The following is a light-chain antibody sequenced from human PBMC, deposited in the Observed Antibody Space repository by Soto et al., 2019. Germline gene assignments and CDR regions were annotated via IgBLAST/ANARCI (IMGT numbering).Light chain of an antibody. CDR3: CSYAGTYTFV. J-gene: IGLJ3*02. CDR2: DVT. V-gene: IGLV2-23*02. Sequence: QSALTQPASVSGSPGQSITISCTGTSSDVGSYNLVSWYQEHPGKAPKLMIYDVTKRPSGVPDRFSGSKSGNTASLTISGLQADDEADYYCCSYAGTYTFVFGGGTKLTVL. CDR1: SSDVGSYNL.